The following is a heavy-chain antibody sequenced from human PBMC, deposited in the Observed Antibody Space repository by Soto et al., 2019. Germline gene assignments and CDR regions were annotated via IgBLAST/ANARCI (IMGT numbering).Heavy chain of an antibody. D-gene: IGHD2-15*01. J-gene: IGHJ6*02. CDR1: GGTFSSYA. CDR2: IIPIFGTA. V-gene: IGHV1-69*01. CDR3: ARDCSGGSCYFDYYYGMDV. Sequence: QVQLVQSGAEVKKPGSSVKVSCKASGGTFSSYAISWVRQAPGQGLEWMGGIIPIFGTANYAQKFQGRVTITADESTRTAYMELSSLRSEDTAVYYCARDCSGGSCYFDYYYGMDVWGQGTTVTVSS.